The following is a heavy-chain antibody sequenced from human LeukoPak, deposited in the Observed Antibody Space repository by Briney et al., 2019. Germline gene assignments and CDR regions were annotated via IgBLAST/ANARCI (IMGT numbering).Heavy chain of an antibody. D-gene: IGHD1-26*01. CDR2: IHNSGST. CDR1: RGSVSSYY. CDR3: VRDWEGFNFDI. J-gene: IGHJ3*02. Sequence: PSATLSLTSTASRGSVSSYYWSWIRQPPGEGLEWISYIHNSGSTNYNPSLKSRAYIAVDTSKNQFSLKLSSVTAADTAMYYCVRDWEGFNFDIWGQGTVVTVSS. V-gene: IGHV4-59*02.